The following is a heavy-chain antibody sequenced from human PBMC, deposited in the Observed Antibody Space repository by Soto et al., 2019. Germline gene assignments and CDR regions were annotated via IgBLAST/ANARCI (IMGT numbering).Heavy chain of an antibody. V-gene: IGHV1-2*02. CDR3: ARSLTEGYCTITGCYTRPLYGMDV. CDR1: GYTFSGYY. D-gene: IGHD2-2*02. Sequence: SVKFSCKASGYTFSGYYIHWLRQAPGQGLEWMGWINPNSGGTNYAQKFQGRVTVTRDTPTSTAYMGLSRLTSDDTAVYYCARSLTEGYCTITGCYTRPLYGMDVWGQGTTVTVSS. J-gene: IGHJ6*02. CDR2: INPNSGGT.